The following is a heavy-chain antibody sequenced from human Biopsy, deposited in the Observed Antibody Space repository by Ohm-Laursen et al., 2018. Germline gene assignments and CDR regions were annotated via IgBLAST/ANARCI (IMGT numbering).Heavy chain of an antibody. CDR1: GGSISSNYYY. V-gene: IGHV4-39*01. Sequence: SETLSLTCTVSGGSISSNYYYWGWIRQPPGKGLEWIESIYYRGNTNYNPSLKSRVTISVDTSKNQFSLKLSSATAADTAVFYCARHGSQGYCTGGSCVDYWGQGALVTVSS. J-gene: IGHJ4*02. CDR2: IYYRGNT. CDR3: ARHGSQGYCTGGSCVDY. D-gene: IGHD2-15*01.